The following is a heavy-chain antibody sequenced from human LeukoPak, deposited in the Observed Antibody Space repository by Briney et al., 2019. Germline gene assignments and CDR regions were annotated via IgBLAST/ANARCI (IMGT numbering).Heavy chain of an antibody. CDR2: INPSGGST. J-gene: IGHJ4*02. CDR3: ARGSDYDILTGYYWAPPSYYFDY. Sequence: AASVKVSCKASGYTFTSYYMHWVRQAPGQGLEWMGIINPSGGSTSYAQKFQGRVTMPRDTSTSTVYMELSSLGSEDTAVYYCARGSDYDILTGYYWAPPSYYFDYWGQGTLVTVSS. V-gene: IGHV1-46*03. CDR1: GYTFTSYY. D-gene: IGHD3-9*01.